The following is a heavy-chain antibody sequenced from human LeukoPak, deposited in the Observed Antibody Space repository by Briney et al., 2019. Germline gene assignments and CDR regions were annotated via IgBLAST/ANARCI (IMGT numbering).Heavy chain of an antibody. Sequence: GGSLRLSCAASGFTFSSYSMNWVRQAPGKGLEWVSSISSSSSYIYYADSVKGRFTISRDNAKNSLYLQMNSLRAEDTAVYYCARGRIAAAGTSNRYWGQGTLVTVSS. D-gene: IGHD6-13*01. CDR2: ISSSSSYI. J-gene: IGHJ4*02. V-gene: IGHV3-21*01. CDR1: GFTFSSYS. CDR3: ARGRIAAAGTSNRY.